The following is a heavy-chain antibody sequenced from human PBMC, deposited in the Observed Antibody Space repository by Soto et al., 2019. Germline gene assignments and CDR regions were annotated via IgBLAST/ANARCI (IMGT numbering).Heavy chain of an antibody. CDR3: AIGKYVTDSIGYDRALDT. CDR2: IIPMFDTT. V-gene: IGHV1-69*13. J-gene: IGHJ4*03. D-gene: IGHD3-22*01. Sequence: GASVKVSCKASGGSSSNYAVNWVRQAPGQGLEWMGGIIPMFDTTNNAQKFQGRVTITADESTSTAYMEPSSLRSADTAVYYCAIGKYVTDSIGYDRALDTWGHATVVTASS. CDR1: GGSSSNYA.